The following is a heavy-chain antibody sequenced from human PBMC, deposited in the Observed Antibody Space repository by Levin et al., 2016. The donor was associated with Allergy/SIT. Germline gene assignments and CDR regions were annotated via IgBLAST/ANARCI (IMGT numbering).Heavy chain of an antibody. J-gene: IGHJ3*02. V-gene: IGHV4-59*01. CDR2: ISYSGST. D-gene: IGHD3-10*01. Sequence: WIRQPPGKGLEWIGYISYSGSTNYNPSLKSRVTISVDTSKNQFSLKLSSVTAADTAVYYCARELGSGSYLPLMSFDIWGQGTMVTVSS. CDR3: ARELGSGSYLPLMSFDI.